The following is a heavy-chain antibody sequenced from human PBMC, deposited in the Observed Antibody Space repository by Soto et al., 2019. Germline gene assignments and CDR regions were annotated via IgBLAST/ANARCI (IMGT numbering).Heavy chain of an antibody. CDR3: ASYSSGWFQSSPFFDY. D-gene: IGHD6-19*01. V-gene: IGHV3-33*01. CDR1: GFTFSSYG. CDR2: IWYDGSNK. J-gene: IGHJ4*02. Sequence: GGSLRLSCAASGFTFSSYGMHWVRQAPGKGLEWVAVIWYDGSNKYYADSVKGRFTISRDNSKNTLYLQMNSLRAEDTAVYYCASYSSGWFQSSPFFDYWGRGTLVTVSS.